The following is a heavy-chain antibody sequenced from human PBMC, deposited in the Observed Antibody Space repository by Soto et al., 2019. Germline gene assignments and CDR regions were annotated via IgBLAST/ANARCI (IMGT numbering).Heavy chain of an antibody. CDR2: INHSGST. V-gene: IGHV4-34*01. CDR1: GGSFSGYY. J-gene: IGHJ4*02. CDR3: ARIGREWLRGYYFDY. D-gene: IGHD5-12*01. Sequence: SETLSLTCAVYGGSFSGYYWSWIRQPPGKGLEWIGEINHSGSTNYNPSLKSRVTISVDTSKNQFSLKLSSVTAADTAVYYCARIGREWLRGYYFDYWGQGTLVTVSS.